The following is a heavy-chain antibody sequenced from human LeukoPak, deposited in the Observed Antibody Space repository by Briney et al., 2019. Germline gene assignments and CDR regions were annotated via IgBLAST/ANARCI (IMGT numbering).Heavy chain of an antibody. D-gene: IGHD2-15*01. CDR3: AKVVHCSGGTCYAPFDY. J-gene: IGHJ4*02. CDR1: GFTFSNYG. Sequence: GGSLRLSCAASGFTFSNYGMSWVRQAPGKGLGWVSSIGAGGGSTFYADSVKGRFTVSRDNSKNTLHLQMSSLRAEDTALYYCAKVVHCSGGTCYAPFDYWGEGTLVTVSS. V-gene: IGHV3-23*01. CDR2: IGAGGGST.